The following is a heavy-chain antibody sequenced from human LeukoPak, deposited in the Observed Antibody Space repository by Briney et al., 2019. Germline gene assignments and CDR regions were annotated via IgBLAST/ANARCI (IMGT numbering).Heavy chain of an antibody. Sequence: GGSLRLSCAASGFTSSSYWMSWVRQAPGKGLEWVANIKQDGSEKYYVDSVKGRFTISRDNAKNSLYLQMNSLRAEDTAVYYCARESIAARPYYYYMDVWGKGTMVTVSS. CDR3: ARESIAARPYYYYMDV. J-gene: IGHJ6*03. CDR2: IKQDGSEK. D-gene: IGHD6-6*01. CDR1: GFTSSSYW. V-gene: IGHV3-7*01.